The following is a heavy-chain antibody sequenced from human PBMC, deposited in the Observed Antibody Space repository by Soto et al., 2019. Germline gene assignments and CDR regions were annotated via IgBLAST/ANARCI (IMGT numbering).Heavy chain of an antibody. V-gene: IGHV5-51*01. CDR3: QRLRVVVVAELYYYYYGMDV. CDR2: IYPGDSDT. Sequence: GESLKISFKGSGYSFTSYLICWVRQMPVKGLEWTGIIYPGDSDTRYSPSFQGQVTISADKSISNAYLQWSSLKASDTAMYYCQRLRVVVVAELYYYYYGMDVWGQGTTLTVSS. D-gene: IGHD2-15*01. CDR1: GYSFTSYL. J-gene: IGHJ6*02.